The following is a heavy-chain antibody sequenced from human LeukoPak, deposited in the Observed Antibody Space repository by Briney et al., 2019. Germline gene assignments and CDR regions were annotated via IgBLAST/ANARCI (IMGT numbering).Heavy chain of an antibody. J-gene: IGHJ6*02. CDR1: GGTFSSYA. CDR3: AREYCSSTSCYAWPLTYYYYGMDV. Sequence: SVKVSCKASGGTFSSYAISWVRQAPGQGLEWMGRIIPILGIPNYAQKFQGRVTITADKSTTTAYMELSSLRSEDTAVYYCAREYCSSTSCYAWPLTYYYYGMDVWGQGTTVTVSS. V-gene: IGHV1-69*04. D-gene: IGHD2-2*01. CDR2: IIPILGIP.